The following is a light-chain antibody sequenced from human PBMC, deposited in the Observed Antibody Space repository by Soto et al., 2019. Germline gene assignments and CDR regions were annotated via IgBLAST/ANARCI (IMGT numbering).Light chain of an antibody. CDR1: QSISSY. J-gene: IGKJ4*01. Sequence: DIQMTQSPSSLSESVGDRVTITCRASQSISSYLNWYQQKPGKAPKLLIYAASSLQSGVPSRFSGSGSGTDFTLTISSLQPEDFATYYCQQSYSTPLTFGGGTKVDMK. CDR3: QQSYSTPLT. CDR2: AAS. V-gene: IGKV1-39*01.